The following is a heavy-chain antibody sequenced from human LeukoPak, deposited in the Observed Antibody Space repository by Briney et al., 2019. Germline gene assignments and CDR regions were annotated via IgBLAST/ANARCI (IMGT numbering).Heavy chain of an antibody. D-gene: IGHD3-3*01. Sequence: ASVKVSCKASGYTFTGYYMHWVRQAPGQGLEWMGWINPNSGGTNYAQKFQGRVTMTRDTSISTAYMELSRLRSDDTAVYYCAVQHYDFWSGYYIAAHFDYWGRGTLVTVSS. CDR3: AVQHYDFWSGYYIAAHFDY. J-gene: IGHJ4*02. CDR2: INPNSGGT. CDR1: GYTFTGYY. V-gene: IGHV1-2*02.